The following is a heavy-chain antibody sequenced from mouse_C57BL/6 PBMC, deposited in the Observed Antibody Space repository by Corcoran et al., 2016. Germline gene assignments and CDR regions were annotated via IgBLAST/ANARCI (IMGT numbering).Heavy chain of an antibody. CDR1: GYGFTSSY. J-gene: IGHJ2*01. Sequence: QVQLQTSGPVLVKPGASGKISCTSSGYGFTSSYIHWVKQGPGQGLEWIGWIYPGSGNTKYNEKFKGKATLTADTSSSTAYMQLSSLTSEDSAVYYGARSTGTVDYWGQGTTPTVSS. CDR2: IYPGSGNT. V-gene: IGHV1-66*01. D-gene: IGHD4-1*02. CDR3: ARSTGTVDY.